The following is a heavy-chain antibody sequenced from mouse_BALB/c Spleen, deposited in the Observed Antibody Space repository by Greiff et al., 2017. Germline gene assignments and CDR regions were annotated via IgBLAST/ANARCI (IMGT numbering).Heavy chain of an antibody. D-gene: IGHD2-1*01. CDR1: GFTFSSYG. CDR3: ARDRDGNYEEELDAMDY. J-gene: IGHJ4*01. Sequence: EVQGVESGGGLVQPGGSLKLSCAASGFTFSSYGMSWVRQTPDKRLELVATINSNGGSTYYPDSVKGRFTISRDNAKNTLYLQMSSLKSEDTAMYYCARDRDGNYEEELDAMDYWGQGTSVTVSS. V-gene: IGHV5-6-3*01. CDR2: INSNGGST.